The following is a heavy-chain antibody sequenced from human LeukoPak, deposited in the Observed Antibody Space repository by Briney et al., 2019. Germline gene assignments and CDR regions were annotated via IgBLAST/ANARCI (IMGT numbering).Heavy chain of an antibody. Sequence: PSETLSLTCAVSGYSISSGYYWGWIRQPPGKGLEWIGSIYHSGTTYYNPSLKSRVTISVDTSKNQVSLTLSSVTAADTAVYYCARDPIFGVALDYWGQGTPVTVSS. D-gene: IGHD3-3*01. CDR2: IYHSGTT. V-gene: IGHV4-38-2*02. J-gene: IGHJ4*02. CDR3: ARDPIFGVALDY. CDR1: GYSISSGYY.